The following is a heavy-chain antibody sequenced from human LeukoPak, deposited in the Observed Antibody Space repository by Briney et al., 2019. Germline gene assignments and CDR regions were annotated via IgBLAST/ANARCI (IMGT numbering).Heavy chain of an antibody. J-gene: IGHJ5*02. CDR1: GGTFSSYA. D-gene: IGHD4-17*01. CDR3: ARDGRRRLDYGDSENWFDP. V-gene: IGHV1-69*06. Sequence: SVKVSCKASGGTFSSYAISWVRQAPGQGLEWMGGIIPIFGTANYAQKYQGRVTITADKSTSTAYMELSSLRSEDTAVYYCARDGRRRLDYGDSENWFDPWGQGTLVTVSS. CDR2: IIPIFGTA.